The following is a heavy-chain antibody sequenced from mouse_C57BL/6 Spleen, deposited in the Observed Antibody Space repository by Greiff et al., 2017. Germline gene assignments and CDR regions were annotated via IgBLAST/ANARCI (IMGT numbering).Heavy chain of an antibody. V-gene: IGHV1-18*01. CDR3: SRGDWFAY. J-gene: IGHJ3*01. CDR1: GYTFTDYN. Sequence: VQLQQSGPELVKPGASVKIPCKVSGYTFTDYNMDWVKQSHGKSLEWIGDINPNNGGTIYNQKFKGKATLTVDKSSSTAYMELRSLTSEDTAVYYCSRGDWFAYWGQGTLVTVSA. CDR2: INPNNGGT.